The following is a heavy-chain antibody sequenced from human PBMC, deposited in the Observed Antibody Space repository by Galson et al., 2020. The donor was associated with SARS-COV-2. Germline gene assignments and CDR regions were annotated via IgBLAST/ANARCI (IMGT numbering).Heavy chain of an antibody. CDR1: GTSISSGSYS. Sequence: SETLSLTCAVSGTSISSGSYSWHWIRQPPGKGLEWIGYIPHRGGTYYNPSLKSRLTISGDRSKNQFSLRLSSVTAADTAVYYCARLHYGEYAPEAFDIWGPGTRVTVAS. D-gene: IGHD4-17*01. CDR3: ARLHYGEYAPEAFDI. CDR2: IPHRGGT. V-gene: IGHV4-30-2*01. J-gene: IGHJ3*02.